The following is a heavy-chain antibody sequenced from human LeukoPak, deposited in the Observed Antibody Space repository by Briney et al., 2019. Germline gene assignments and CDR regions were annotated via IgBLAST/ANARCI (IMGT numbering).Heavy chain of an antibody. CDR2: IYHSGST. J-gene: IGHJ4*02. CDR1: GYSISSGYY. Sequence: PSETLSLTCTVSGYSISSGYYWGWIRQPPGKGLEWIGSIYHSGSTYYNPSLKSRVTISVDTSKNQFSLKLSSVTAADTAVYYCARDDREVGANFDYWGQGTLVTVSS. D-gene: IGHD1-26*01. V-gene: IGHV4-38-2*02. CDR3: ARDDREVGANFDY.